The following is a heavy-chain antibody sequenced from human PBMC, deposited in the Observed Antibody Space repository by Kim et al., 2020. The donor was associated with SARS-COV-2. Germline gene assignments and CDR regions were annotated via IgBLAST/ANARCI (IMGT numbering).Heavy chain of an antibody. J-gene: IGHJ4*02. D-gene: IGHD6-13*01. CDR3: ARLGSSSWHFDY. V-gene: IGHV3-7*01. Sequence: NYYVDSVKGRFTISRDNAKNSLYLQMNSLRAEDTAMYYCARLGSSSWHFDYWGQGTLVTVSS. CDR2: N.